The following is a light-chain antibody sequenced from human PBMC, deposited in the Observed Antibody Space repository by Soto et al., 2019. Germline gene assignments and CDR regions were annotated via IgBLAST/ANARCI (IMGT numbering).Light chain of an antibody. J-gene: IGKJ2*01. Sequence: EIVLTQSPGTLSLSPGERATLSCRASQSVSSNYLAWYQQKPGQAPRLLIYGASSRATGISDRFSGSGSGTDFTLTITSLEPEDFAMYYCQHYDSSPLYTFGQGTKLEIK. CDR2: GAS. CDR1: QSVSSNY. V-gene: IGKV3-20*01. CDR3: QHYDSSPLYT.